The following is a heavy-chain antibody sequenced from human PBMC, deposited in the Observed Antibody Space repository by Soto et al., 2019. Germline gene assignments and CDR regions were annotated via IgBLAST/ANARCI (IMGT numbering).Heavy chain of an antibody. CDR1: GYSFTNYW. CDR3: ARRGRESEYFDY. D-gene: IGHD3-16*01. Sequence: EVQLVQSGAEVKKPGESLKISCRGSGYSFTNYWIGWVRQMPGKGLEWMGIIYPGDSDTRYNPSFHGQITITADKSINTADLQWSSLKASDTVMYYCARRGRESEYFDYWGQGTLVTVSS. CDR2: IYPGDSDT. J-gene: IGHJ4*02. V-gene: IGHV5-51*01.